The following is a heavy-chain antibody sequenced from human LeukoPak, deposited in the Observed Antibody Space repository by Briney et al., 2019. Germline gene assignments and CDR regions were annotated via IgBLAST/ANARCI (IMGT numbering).Heavy chain of an antibody. CDR3: ATNYYGSGSYSSFDY. CDR2: FDPEDGET. Sequence: GASVKVSCKVSGYTLTELSMHWVRQAPGKGLEWMGGFDPEDGETIYAQKCQGRVTMTEDTSTDTAYMELSSLRSEDTAVYYCATNYYGSGSYSSFDYWGQGTLVTVSS. J-gene: IGHJ4*02. CDR1: GYTLTELS. D-gene: IGHD3-10*01. V-gene: IGHV1-24*01.